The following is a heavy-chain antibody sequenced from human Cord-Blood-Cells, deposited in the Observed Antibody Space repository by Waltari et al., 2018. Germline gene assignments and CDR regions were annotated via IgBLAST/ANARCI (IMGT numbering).Heavy chain of an antibody. CDR1: GYTFTGYY. CDR3: ARVNMGSSSSVFAFDI. J-gene: IGHJ3*02. V-gene: IGHV1-2*04. CDR2: SNPNRGGT. Sequence: QVQLVQSGAEVKKPGASVKVSCKASGYTFTGYYMHWGRQAPGQGLEWMGWSNPNRGGTNYAQTVQGWVNMTRDTSISTAYMELSRLRSDDTAVYYCARVNMGSSSSVFAFDIWGQGTMVTVSS. D-gene: IGHD6-6*01.